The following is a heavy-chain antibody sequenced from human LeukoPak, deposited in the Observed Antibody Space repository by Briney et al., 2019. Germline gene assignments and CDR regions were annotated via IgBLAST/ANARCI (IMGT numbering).Heavy chain of an antibody. J-gene: IGHJ4*02. CDR2: ISYDGKNK. CDR3: ARSHSLLGIFLD. CDR1: GFTFSRYG. D-gene: IGHD6-13*01. V-gene: IGHV3-30*03. Sequence: HPGGSLRLSCAASGFTFSRYGMPWVRQAPGKGLEWVAVISYDGKNKYYADSVKGRFTISRDNSKNTLYLQMSSLRAEDTAVYYCARSHSLLGIFLDWGQGTLVTVSS.